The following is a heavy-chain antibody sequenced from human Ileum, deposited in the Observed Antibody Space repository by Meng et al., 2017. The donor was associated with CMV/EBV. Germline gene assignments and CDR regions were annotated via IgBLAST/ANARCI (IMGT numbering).Heavy chain of an antibody. J-gene: IGHJ4*02. CDR2: INPGGGST. V-gene: IGHV1-46*01. Sequence: QVAQSGDEGKKPGASVKVSCKASGDPFTSYYIHWVRQAPGQGLEWMGMINPGGGSTSYAQKFQGRVTMTRDTSTSTVYMELSSLRSEDTAVYYCARGNPNLDYWGQGTLVTVSS. D-gene: IGHD1-14*01. CDR1: GDPFTSYY. CDR3: ARGNPNLDY.